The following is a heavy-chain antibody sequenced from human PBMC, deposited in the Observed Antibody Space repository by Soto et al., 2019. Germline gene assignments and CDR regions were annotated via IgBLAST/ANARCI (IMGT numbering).Heavy chain of an antibody. CDR3: GTWPSSHWFDY. V-gene: IGHV5-51*01. Sequence: GESLKISCKASGSIFTTYSMGWVRQMPGKGLEWIGNLHSGRSNAVYSPSFQGHVTISVDKSINTAYLQWSSLRASDTALYYRGTWPSSHWFDYWGQGTLVTVSS. J-gene: IGHJ4*02. D-gene: IGHD2-2*01. CDR1: GSIFTTYS. CDR2: LHSGRSNA.